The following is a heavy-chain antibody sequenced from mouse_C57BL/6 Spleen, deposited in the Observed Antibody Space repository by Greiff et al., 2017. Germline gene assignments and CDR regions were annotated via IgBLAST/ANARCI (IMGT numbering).Heavy chain of an antibody. CDR3: TNYYGTSWGYFDY. Sequence: QVQLKQSGAELVRPGASVTLSCKASGYTFTDYEMHWVKQTPVHGLEWIGAIDPEAGGTAYNQKFKGKAILTADKSSSTAYMELRSLTSEDSAVYYCTNYYGTSWGYFDYWGQGTTLTVSS. CDR1: GYTFTDYE. V-gene: IGHV1-15*01. J-gene: IGHJ2*01. D-gene: IGHD1-1*01. CDR2: IDPEAGGT.